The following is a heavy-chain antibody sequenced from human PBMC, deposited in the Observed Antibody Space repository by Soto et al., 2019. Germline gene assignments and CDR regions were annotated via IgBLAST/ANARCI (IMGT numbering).Heavy chain of an antibody. CDR3: TTDQYYDFWSGPRHYYYYGMDV. V-gene: IGHV3-15*01. CDR1: GFTFSNAW. Sequence: GGSLRLSCAASGFTFSNAWMSWVRQAPGKGLEWVGRIKSKTDGGTTGYAAPGKGRFTISRDDSKNTLYLQMNSLKAEDTAVYYCTTDQYYDFWSGPRHYYYYGMDVWGQGTTVTVSS. D-gene: IGHD3-3*01. J-gene: IGHJ6*02. CDR2: IKSKTDGGTT.